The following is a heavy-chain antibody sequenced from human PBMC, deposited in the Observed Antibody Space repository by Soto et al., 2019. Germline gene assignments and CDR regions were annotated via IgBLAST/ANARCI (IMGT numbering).Heavy chain of an antibody. CDR1: GGSFSGYY. V-gene: IGHV4-34*01. Sequence: QVQLQQWGAGPLRPLETLSLTCGVSGGSFSGYYWAWIRQSPGKGLEWIGEINDRGSINYNPSLKSRVSISVDTSKKHYSLNLRSVPAADTAVYYCARESHDILTGPPWVWYFDLWGRGTLVTVSS. J-gene: IGHJ2*01. CDR3: ARESHDILTGPPWVWYFDL. D-gene: IGHD3-9*01. CDR2: INDRGSI.